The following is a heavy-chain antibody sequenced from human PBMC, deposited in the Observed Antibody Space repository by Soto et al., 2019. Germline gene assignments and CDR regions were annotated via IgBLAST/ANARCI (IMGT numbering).Heavy chain of an antibody. CDR2: IDPSDSYT. D-gene: IGHD5-12*01. Sequence: GASLKISCKGSGYSFTSYWISWVRQMPGKGLEWMGRIDPSDSYTNYSPSFQGHVTISADKSISTAYLQWSSLKASDTAMYYCARRATVNYYYGMDVWGQGTTVTVSS. J-gene: IGHJ6*02. CDR3: ARRATVNYYYGMDV. CDR1: GYSFTSYW. V-gene: IGHV5-10-1*01.